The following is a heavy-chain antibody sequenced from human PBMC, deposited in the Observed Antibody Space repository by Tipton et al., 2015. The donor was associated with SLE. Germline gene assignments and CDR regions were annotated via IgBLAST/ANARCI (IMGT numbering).Heavy chain of an antibody. Sequence: TLSLTCNVSGDSINSGRHYWSWIRQPAGKGLEWIGRIFTSGNTNYNPSLKSRITISVDTSKNQFFRKLSSVTAADTALYYCAREESSSWFPDAFDIWGQGTMVTVSS. D-gene: IGHD6-6*01. J-gene: IGHJ3*02. CDR1: GDSINSGRHY. CDR3: AREESSSWFPDAFDI. CDR2: IFTSGNT. V-gene: IGHV4-61*02.